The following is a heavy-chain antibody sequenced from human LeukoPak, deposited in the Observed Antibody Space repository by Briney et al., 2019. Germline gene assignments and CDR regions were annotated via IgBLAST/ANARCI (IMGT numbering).Heavy chain of an antibody. Sequence: SETLSLTCTVSGGSISSYYWSWIRQPPGKGLEWIGYIYYSGSTNYNPYLKSRVTISVDTSKNQFSLKLSSVTAADTAVYYCARRFGELLYPPYYYYYYMDVWGKGTTVTVSS. CDR3: ARRFGELLYPPYYYYYYMDV. J-gene: IGHJ6*03. CDR2: IYYSGST. V-gene: IGHV4-59*08. CDR1: GGSISSYY. D-gene: IGHD3-10*01.